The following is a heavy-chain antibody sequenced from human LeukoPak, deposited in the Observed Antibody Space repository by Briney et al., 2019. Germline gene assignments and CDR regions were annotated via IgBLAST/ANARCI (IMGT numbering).Heavy chain of an antibody. J-gene: IGHJ4*02. CDR1: GYTFTSYG. V-gene: IGHV1-18*01. CDR3: ARALLWFGEPSHIDY. CDR2: ITVYNDNT. Sequence: GASVKVSCKASGYTFTSYGISWVRQAPGQGLEWMGWITVYNDNTNYAQKLQGRVTMTTDTSTSTAYMELRSLRSDDTAVYYCARALLWFGEPSHIDYWGQGTLVTASS. D-gene: IGHD3-10*01.